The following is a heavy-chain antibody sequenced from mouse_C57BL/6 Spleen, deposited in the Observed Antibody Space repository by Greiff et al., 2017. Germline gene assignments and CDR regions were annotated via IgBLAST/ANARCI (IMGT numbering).Heavy chain of an antibody. Sequence: EVQLVESGGGLVKPGGSLKLSCAASGFTFSDYGMHWVRQAPEKGLEWVAYISSGSSTIYYADTVKSRFTISRDNAKNTLFLQMTILRSEDTAMYYCARNYVSSYDYWGQGTTLTVSS. V-gene: IGHV5-17*01. J-gene: IGHJ2*01. CDR3: ARNYVSSYDY. CDR2: ISSGSSTI. CDR1: GFTFSDYG. D-gene: IGHD1-1*01.